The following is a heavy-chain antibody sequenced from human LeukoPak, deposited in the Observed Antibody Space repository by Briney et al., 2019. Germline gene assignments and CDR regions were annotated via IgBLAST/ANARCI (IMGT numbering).Heavy chain of an antibody. CDR3: AKRCHVRELPPSSD. CDR2: ISGSGDST. CDR1: GFTFSSCA. J-gene: IGHJ4*02. Sequence: GGSLRLSCAASGFTFSSCAMSWVRQAPGKGLEWVSTISGSGDSTYYADSVKGRFTISRDNSKNTLYLQMNSLRAEDTAVYYCAKRCHVRELPPSSDWGQGTLVTVSS. D-gene: IGHD1-26*01. V-gene: IGHV3-23*01.